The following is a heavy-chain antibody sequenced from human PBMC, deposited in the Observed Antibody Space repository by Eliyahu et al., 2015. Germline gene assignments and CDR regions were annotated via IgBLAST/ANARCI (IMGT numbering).Heavy chain of an antibody. CDR2: ISWNSGSI. V-gene: IGHV3-9*01. Sequence: EVQLVESGGGLVQPGRSLRLSCXASGFTFXXYAXHWVRQAPGKGLEWVSGISWNSGSIDYADSVKGRFTISRDNAKNSLDLQMNSLRAEDTALYYCAKDIGPLISGNGPYGMDVWGQGTTVTVSS. CDR1: GFTFXXYA. J-gene: IGHJ6*02. CDR3: AKDIGPLISGNGPYGMDV. D-gene: IGHD1-20*01.